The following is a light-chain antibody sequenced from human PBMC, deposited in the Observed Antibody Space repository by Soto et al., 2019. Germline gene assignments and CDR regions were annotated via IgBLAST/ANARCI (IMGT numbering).Light chain of an antibody. CDR3: QQRSNWPPT. Sequence: EIVLTQSPGTLSLSPGERATLSCRASQSVSSSYLAWYQQKPGQAPRLLIYDASNRATGIPARFSGSGFGTEFTLTISSLQSEDFAVYYCQQRSNWPPTFGQGTRLEI. V-gene: IGKV3D-20*02. CDR1: QSVSSSY. J-gene: IGKJ5*01. CDR2: DAS.